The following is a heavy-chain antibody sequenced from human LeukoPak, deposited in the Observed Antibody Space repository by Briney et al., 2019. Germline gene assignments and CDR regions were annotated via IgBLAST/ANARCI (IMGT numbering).Heavy chain of an antibody. CDR1: GVSIFSYY. CDR3: ATGRSIRYFDY. CDR2: THYSGTT. V-gene: IGHV4-59*08. Sequence: SETLSLPCTVSGVSIFSYYWNWIRQPPGQGLEWIGYTHYSGTTKYNPALESRVTISVDTSKSQFSLKLSSPTSADTAVYYCATGRSIRYFDYWGQGTLLTVS. D-gene: IGHD3-9*01. J-gene: IGHJ4*02.